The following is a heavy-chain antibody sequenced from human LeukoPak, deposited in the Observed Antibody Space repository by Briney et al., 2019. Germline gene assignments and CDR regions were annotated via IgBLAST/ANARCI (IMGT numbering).Heavy chain of an antibody. V-gene: IGHV4-39*07. J-gene: IGHJ5*02. CDR2: IYHSGST. D-gene: IGHD2-8*01. Sequence: PSETLSLTCTVSGGSISSSSYYWGWIHQPPGKGLEWIGSIYHSGSTYYNPSLKSRVTISVDTSKNQFSLKLSSVTAADTAVYYCARVRSPPRMAPGWFDPWGQGTLVTVSS. CDR3: ARVRSPPRMAPGWFDP. CDR1: GGSISSSSYY.